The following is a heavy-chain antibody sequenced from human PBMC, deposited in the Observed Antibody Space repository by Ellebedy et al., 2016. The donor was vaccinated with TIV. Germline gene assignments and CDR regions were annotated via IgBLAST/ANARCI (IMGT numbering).Heavy chain of an antibody. CDR1: GFTFSDHY. Sequence: GESLKISCAASGFTFSDHYMDWVRQAPGKGLEWVGRTRNKANSYTTEYAASVKGRFTISRDDSKNSLYLQMNSLKTEDTAVYYCARGGSYYPFAYWGQGTLVTVSS. CDR2: TRNKANSYTT. V-gene: IGHV3-72*01. CDR3: ARGGSYYPFAY. D-gene: IGHD3-10*01. J-gene: IGHJ4*02.